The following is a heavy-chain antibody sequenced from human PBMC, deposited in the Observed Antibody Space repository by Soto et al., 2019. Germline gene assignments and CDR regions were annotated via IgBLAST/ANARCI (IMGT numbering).Heavy chain of an antibody. Sequence: QITLKESGPPLVKPTQTLTLTCTFSGFSLSTSGVGVGWIRQPPGKALEWLALIYWDDDKRYSPSLKSRLTITKDTSKNQVVLTMTNMDPVDTATYYCAHVYGGYDNFDYWGPGTLVTVSS. CDR3: AHVYGGYDNFDY. D-gene: IGHD5-12*01. J-gene: IGHJ4*02. CDR1: GFSLSTSGVG. V-gene: IGHV2-5*02. CDR2: IYWDDDK.